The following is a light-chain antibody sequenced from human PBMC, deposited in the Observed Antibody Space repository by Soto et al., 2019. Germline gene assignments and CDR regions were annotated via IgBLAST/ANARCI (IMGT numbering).Light chain of an antibody. Sequence: EIVLTQSPGTLSLSPGERATLSCRAIQSVSSSYLAGYQQRPGQAPRLRIYGPSAMATGIPDRFSGSGSVTDVAIPISRREHEDFLVLYCQQYGSSPAFIFGAGTKVDI. CDR2: GPS. V-gene: IGKV3-20*01. J-gene: IGKJ3*01. CDR3: QQYGSSPAFI. CDR1: QSVSSSY.